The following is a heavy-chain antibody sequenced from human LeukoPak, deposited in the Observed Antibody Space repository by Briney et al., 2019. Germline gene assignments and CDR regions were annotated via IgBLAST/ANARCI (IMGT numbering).Heavy chain of an antibody. CDR3: ARGHRSPRRITIFGVAPYYFDY. Sequence: GGSLRLSCAASGFTVSSNYMSWVRQAPGKGLEWVSVIYSGGSTYYAGSVKGRFTISRDNSKNTLYLQMNSLRAEDTAVYYCARGHRSPRRITIFGVAPYYFDYWGQGTLVTVSS. CDR1: GFTVSSNY. J-gene: IGHJ4*02. CDR2: IYSGGST. D-gene: IGHD3-3*01. V-gene: IGHV3-66*02.